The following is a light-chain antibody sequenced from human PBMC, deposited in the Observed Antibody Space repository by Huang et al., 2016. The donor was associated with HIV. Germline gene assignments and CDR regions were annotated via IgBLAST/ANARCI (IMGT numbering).Light chain of an antibody. Sequence: IILTQSPATLSVSPGEGATLSCRASQSIGTNLAWYQQGPGQAPRLPVYGASTRATGVPVRFSGSGSGTQFNLTLSSLQSEDFATYYCQHYSNWPPLTFGGGTKVDI. J-gene: IGKJ4*01. CDR1: QSIGTN. V-gene: IGKV3-15*01. CDR2: GAS. CDR3: QHYSNWPPLT.